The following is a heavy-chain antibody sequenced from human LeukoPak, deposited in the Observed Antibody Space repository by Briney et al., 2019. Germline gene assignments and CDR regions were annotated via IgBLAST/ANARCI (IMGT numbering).Heavy chain of an antibody. J-gene: IGHJ4*02. V-gene: IGHV3-20*04. CDR2: INWNGGST. CDR3: ARGDLRYFDWLLGY. D-gene: IGHD3-9*01. CDR1: GFTFDDYG. Sequence: GGSLRLSCAASGFTFDDYGMSWVRQAPGKGLGWVSGINWNGGSTGYADSVKGRFTISRDKAKNSLYLQMNSLRAEDTALYYCARGDLRYFDWLLGYWGQGTLVTVSS.